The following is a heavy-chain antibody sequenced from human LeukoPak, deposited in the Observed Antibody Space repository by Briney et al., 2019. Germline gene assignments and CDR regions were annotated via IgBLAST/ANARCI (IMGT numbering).Heavy chain of an antibody. D-gene: IGHD4-17*01. J-gene: IGHJ4*02. Sequence: GESLKISCKGSGYSFSSYWIGWVRQMPGKGLEWMGIIYPGDSDTRYSPSFQGQVTISADKSISTAYLQWSSLKASDTAMYDCARHYRDDAVDYWGQGTLVTVSS. CDR1: GYSFSSYW. CDR2: IYPGDSDT. CDR3: ARHYRDDAVDY. V-gene: IGHV5-51*01.